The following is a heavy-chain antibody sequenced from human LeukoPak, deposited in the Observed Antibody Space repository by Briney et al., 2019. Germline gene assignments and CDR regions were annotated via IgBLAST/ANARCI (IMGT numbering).Heavy chain of an antibody. V-gene: IGHV3-53*01. CDR3: ARGIRDCSRTTCYQLFDY. D-gene: IGHD2-2*01. CDR1: GLIVSNNY. CDR2: VYSGGHT. J-gene: IGHJ4*02. Sequence: GGSLRLSCAASGLIVSNNYMSWVRQAPGKGLEWVSIVYSGGHTYYADSVKGRFTISRDKSKNTLYLQMSSLRAEDTAVYYCARGIRDCSRTTCYQLFDYWGQGALVTVSS.